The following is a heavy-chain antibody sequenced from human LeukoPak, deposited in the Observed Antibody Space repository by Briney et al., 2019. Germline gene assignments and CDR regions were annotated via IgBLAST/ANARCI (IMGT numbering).Heavy chain of an antibody. Sequence: SETLSLTCTVSGGSISSGDYYWSWIRQPPGKGLEWIGYIYYSGSTYYNPSLKSRVTISVDTSKNQFSLKLSSVTAADTAVYYCARGYSSSWYPPFDYWGQGTLVTVSS. D-gene: IGHD6-13*01. CDR3: ARGYSSSWYPPFDY. CDR2: IYYSGST. J-gene: IGHJ4*02. CDR1: GGSISSGDYY. V-gene: IGHV4-30-4*01.